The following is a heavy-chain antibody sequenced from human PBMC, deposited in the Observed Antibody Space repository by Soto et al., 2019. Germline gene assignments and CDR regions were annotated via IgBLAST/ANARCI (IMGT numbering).Heavy chain of an antibody. Sequence: DSVKVTCKASGYTFTSYAMHWVRQAPGQRLEWMGWINAGNGNTKYSQKFQGSVTITRDTSASTAYLELSSLRSEDTAVYYCAGRQELRVYYFYFVMDVWGQGTTVTVYS. CDR2: INAGNGNT. D-gene: IGHD1-7*01. J-gene: IGHJ6*02. V-gene: IGHV1-3*01. CDR1: GYTFTSYA. CDR3: AGRQELRVYYFYFVMDV.